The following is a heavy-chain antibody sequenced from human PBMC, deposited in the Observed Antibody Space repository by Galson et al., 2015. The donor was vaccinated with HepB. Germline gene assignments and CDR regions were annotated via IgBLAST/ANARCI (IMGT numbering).Heavy chain of an antibody. Sequence: SLRLSCAASGFTFSTYAFHWVRQAPGKGLEWVAVISYDGTIKYFADSVKGRFSLFRDNSKNTVWLQMNSLRSEDTAVYYCARSTTWTFAYYFHYMDVWGKGTTVTVFS. CDR3: ARSTTWTFAYYFHYMDV. D-gene: IGHD1-1*01. CDR1: GFTFSTYA. V-gene: IGHV3-30-3*01. J-gene: IGHJ6*03. CDR2: ISYDGTIK.